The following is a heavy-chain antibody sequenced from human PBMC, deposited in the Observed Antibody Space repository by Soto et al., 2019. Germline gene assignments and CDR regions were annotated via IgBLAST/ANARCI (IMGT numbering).Heavy chain of an antibody. CDR3: AKDSAGNGDYEGLFDH. CDR1: GFTFSTFS. D-gene: IGHD4-17*01. CDR2: ISGSGDYT. J-gene: IGHJ4*02. Sequence: EVQLLESGGGLVQPGGSLRLSCEASGFTFSTFSMSWVRQSPGKGLEWVSAISGSGDYTYNADSVKGRFTLSRDNSKSTLYLQMNNLRAEDTAMYYCAKDSAGNGDYEGLFDHWGQGTLVTVSS. V-gene: IGHV3-23*01.